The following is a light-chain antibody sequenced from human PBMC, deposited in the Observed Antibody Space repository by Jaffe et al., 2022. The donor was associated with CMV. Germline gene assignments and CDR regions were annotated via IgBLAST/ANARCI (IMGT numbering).Light chain of an antibody. CDR1: QSVLYSSNNKNY. Sequence: DIVMTQSPDSLAVSLGERATINCKSSQSVLYSSNNKNYLSWYQQKPGQPPKLLIYWASTRESGVPDRFSGSGSGTDFTLTISGLQAEDVAVYYCQHGMSFTFGPGTKVDIK. J-gene: IGKJ3*01. CDR2: WAS. CDR3: QHGMSFT. V-gene: IGKV4-1*01.